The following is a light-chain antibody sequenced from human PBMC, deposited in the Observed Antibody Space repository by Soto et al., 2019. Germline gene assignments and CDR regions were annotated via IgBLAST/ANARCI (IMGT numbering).Light chain of an antibody. J-gene: IGLJ1*01. CDR3: GAWDESLNGYV. CDR1: SSNIGSNT. CDR2: TDN. V-gene: IGLV1-44*01. Sequence: QSVLTQPPSASGTPGQRVTISCSGSSSNIGSNTVNWYQQLPGTAPKLLIYTDNQRPSGVPDRFSGSKSGTSASLAINGLQSGDEADYYCGAWDESLNGYVFGTGTKLTVL.